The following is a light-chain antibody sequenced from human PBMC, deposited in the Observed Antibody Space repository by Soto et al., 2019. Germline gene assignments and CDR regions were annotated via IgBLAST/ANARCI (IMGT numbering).Light chain of an antibody. CDR3: SSYTSDNFYV. V-gene: IGLV2-14*01. Sequence: QSVLTQPASVSGSPGQSITISCTGTSSDVGGYNYVSWYQQHPGKAPKLMIYDVSNRPSGVSNRFSGSKSGNTASLTISGLQPEDEADYHCSSYTSDNFYVFGTGTKVTVL. CDR2: DVS. J-gene: IGLJ1*01. CDR1: SSDVGGYNY.